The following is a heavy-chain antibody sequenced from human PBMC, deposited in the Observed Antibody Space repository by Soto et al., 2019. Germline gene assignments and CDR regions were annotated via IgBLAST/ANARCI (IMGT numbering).Heavy chain of an antibody. J-gene: IGHJ3*02. D-gene: IGHD3-10*01. Sequence: ASVKVSCKASGYTFTGYYMHWVRQAPGQGLEWMGWINPNSGGTNYAQKFQGWVTMTRDTSISTAYMELSRLRSDDTAVYYCARVGGEYITMVRGVTRGAFDIWGQGTMVTVSS. CDR3: ARVGGEYITMVRGVTRGAFDI. CDR1: GYTFTGYY. CDR2: INPNSGGT. V-gene: IGHV1-2*04.